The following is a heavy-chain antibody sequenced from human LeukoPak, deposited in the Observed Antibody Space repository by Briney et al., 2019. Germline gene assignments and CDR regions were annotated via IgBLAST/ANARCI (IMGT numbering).Heavy chain of an antibody. D-gene: IGHD3-10*01. CDR1: GLTFTSYT. CDR3: AIIRGRNS. CDR2: ISSSSNDI. Sequence: GGSLRLSCVVSGLTFTSYTMDWVRQAPGKGLEWLSSISSSSNDIYYADSAKGRFTISRDNAKNSVLLQMNSLRAEDTALYYCAIIRGRNSWGQGTLVTVSS. J-gene: IGHJ4*02. V-gene: IGHV3-21*01.